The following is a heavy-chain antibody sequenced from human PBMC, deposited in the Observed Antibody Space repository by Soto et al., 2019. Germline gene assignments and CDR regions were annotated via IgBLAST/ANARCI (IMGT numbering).Heavy chain of an antibody. CDR3: AKKAYFSGGSCYPSEYYYYYYMDV. Sequence: PGGSLRLSCAASGFTFTNYWMSWVRQAPGKGLEWVANIKQDGSEKYYADSVKGRFIISRDNSKTTLYLQMNSLRAEDTAVYYCAKKAYFSGGSCYPSEYYYYYYMDVWGKGTTVTVSS. J-gene: IGHJ6*03. D-gene: IGHD2-15*01. CDR2: IKQDGSEK. V-gene: IGHV3-7*03. CDR1: GFTFTNYW.